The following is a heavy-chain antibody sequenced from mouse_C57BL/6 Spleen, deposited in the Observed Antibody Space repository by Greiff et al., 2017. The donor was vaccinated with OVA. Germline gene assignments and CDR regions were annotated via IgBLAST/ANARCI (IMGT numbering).Heavy chain of an antibody. J-gene: IGHJ2*01. V-gene: IGHV1-81*01. CDR2: IYPRSGNT. D-gene: IGHD1-1*01. Sequence: VKLQESGAELARPGASVKLSCKASGYTFTSYGISWVKQRTGQGLEWIGEIYPRSGNTYYNEKFKGKATLTADKSSSTAYMELRSLTSEDSAVYFCARYYGSSYGTLYFDYWGQGTTLTVSS. CDR3: ARYYGSSYGTLYFDY. CDR1: GYTFTSYG.